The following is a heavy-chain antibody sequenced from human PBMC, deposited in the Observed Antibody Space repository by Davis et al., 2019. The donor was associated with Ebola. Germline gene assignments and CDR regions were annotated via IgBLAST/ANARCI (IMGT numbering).Heavy chain of an antibody. CDR2: ISYDGSDI. J-gene: IGHJ3*02. CDR1: GFTFSRNN. D-gene: IGHD1-20*01. V-gene: IGHV3-30*18. CDR3: AKDRGNWKYAFDI. Sequence: GESLKISCTASGFTFSRNNIHWVRQAPGKGLEWVAMISYDGSDIYYADSVKGRFTISRDNSKNTLSLQMNSLRAEDTAVYYCAKDRGNWKYAFDIWGQGTMVTVSS.